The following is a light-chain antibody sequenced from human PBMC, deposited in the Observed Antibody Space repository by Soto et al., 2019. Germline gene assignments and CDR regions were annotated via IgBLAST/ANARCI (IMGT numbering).Light chain of an antibody. Sequence: EIVLTQSPATLSLSPGERATLSCRASQSISTYLAWYQQKPGQPPRLLIYDVSNRATGIPARFSGSGSGTDFTLTISSLGTEDFAVYYCQQRSNWPMYTFGQGTKLEIK. CDR1: QSISTY. V-gene: IGKV3-11*01. J-gene: IGKJ2*01. CDR2: DVS. CDR3: QQRSNWPMYT.